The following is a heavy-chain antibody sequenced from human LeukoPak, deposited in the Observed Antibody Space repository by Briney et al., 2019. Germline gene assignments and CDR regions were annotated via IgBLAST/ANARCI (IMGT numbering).Heavy chain of an antibody. J-gene: IGHJ4*02. CDR1: GFTFSSYG. D-gene: IGHD3-22*01. V-gene: IGHV3-30*18. Sequence: PGRSLRLSCAASGFTFSSYGMHWVRQAPGKGLEWVAVISYDGSNKYYADSVKGRFTISRDNSKNTLYLQMNSLRAEDTAVYYCAKAYDSSGYYYPTFWGQGTLVTVSS. CDR3: AKAYDSSGYYYPTF. CDR2: ISYDGSNK.